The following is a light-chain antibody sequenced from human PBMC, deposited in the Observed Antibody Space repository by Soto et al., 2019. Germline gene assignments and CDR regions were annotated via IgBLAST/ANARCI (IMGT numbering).Light chain of an antibody. CDR3: LLYFSGVRV. V-gene: IGLV7-46*01. J-gene: IGLJ2*01. Sequence: QAVVTQEPSLTVSPGGTVTLTCDSSTGTVTSGHFPYWFQQKSGQAPRTLIYDTTNKHSWTPARFSGSLLGGKAALTLSGAQPEDEAEYYCLLYFSGVRVFGGGTKPTVL. CDR1: TGTVTSGHF. CDR2: DTT.